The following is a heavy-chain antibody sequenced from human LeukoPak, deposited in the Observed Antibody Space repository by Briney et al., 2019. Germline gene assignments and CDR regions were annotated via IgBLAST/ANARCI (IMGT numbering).Heavy chain of an antibody. V-gene: IGHV3-49*04. CDR3: TRDPGIYGYDLVYFDY. CDR1: GFTFGDYA. D-gene: IGHD5-12*01. CDR2: IRSKAYGGTT. J-gene: IGHJ4*02. Sequence: PGGSLRLSCTASGFTFGDYAMNWVRQAPGKGLEWVGFIRSKAYGGTTEYAASVKGRFTISRDDSKSIAYLQMNSLKTEDTAVYYCTRDPGIYGYDLVYFDYWGQGTLVTVSS.